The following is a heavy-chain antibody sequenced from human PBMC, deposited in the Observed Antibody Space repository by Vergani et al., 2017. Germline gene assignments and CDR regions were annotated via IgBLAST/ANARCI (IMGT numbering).Heavy chain of an antibody. D-gene: IGHD6-6*01. CDR2: ISWNSNSI. J-gene: IGHJ5*02. V-gene: IGHV3-9*02. CDR1: GFTSAGYA. CDR3: AKDLGTSSGGGWFDP. Sequence: EVQLEESGGGLVLPGRSLRLSCVASGFTSAGYAMHWVRQAPGKGLEWVSGISWNSNSIGYADSVKGLFTISRDNAKNSLYLQMNSLRAEDTALYYCAKDLGTSSGGGWFDPWGQGTLVTVSS.